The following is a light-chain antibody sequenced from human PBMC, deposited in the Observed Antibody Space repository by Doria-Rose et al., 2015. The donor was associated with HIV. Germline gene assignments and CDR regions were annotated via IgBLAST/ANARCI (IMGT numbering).Light chain of an antibody. Sequence: FTQSPGTLSLSPGERATLSCRASQSFSSTYLAWYQQKPGQAPSLLIYDGFTRATGIPDRLSASGSGTDFTLTINRLEPEDFALYYCHQYGTSWTFGQGTKVEI. V-gene: IGKV3-20*01. CDR3: HQYGTSWT. J-gene: IGKJ1*01. CDR2: DGF. CDR1: QSFSSTY.